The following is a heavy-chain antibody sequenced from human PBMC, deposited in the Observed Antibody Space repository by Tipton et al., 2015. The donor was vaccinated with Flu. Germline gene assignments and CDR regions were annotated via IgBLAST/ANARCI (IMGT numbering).Heavy chain of an antibody. D-gene: IGHD1-1*01. CDR1: SGSIRSTNYF. Sequence: TLSLTCTVSSGSIRSTNYFCAWIRQPPGKRLELIGSIYPSGTTYYNPSLKSRVTMSIDTSKNQFSLKLNSMTAADTAVHYCARRVPEVPANYFDSWGQGILVTVSS. CDR2: IYPSGTT. V-gene: IGHV4-39*07. CDR3: ARRVPEVPANYFDS. J-gene: IGHJ4*02.